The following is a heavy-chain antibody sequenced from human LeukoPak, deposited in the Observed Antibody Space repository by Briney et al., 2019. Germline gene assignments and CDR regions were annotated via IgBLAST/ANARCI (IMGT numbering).Heavy chain of an antibody. CDR1: GFTFTDSW. J-gene: IGHJ4*02. V-gene: IGHV3-7*04. CDR3: ARVRYGNYFDY. CDR2: IKPDGTEK. D-gene: IGHD3-16*02. Sequence: GGFLRLSCAASGFTFTDSWISWVRQPPGKGLEWVVNIKPDGTEKYYVDSLKGRFTVSRDNAKNSLYLQMSSLRAEDTAVYYCARVRYGNYFDYWGQGTLVTVSS.